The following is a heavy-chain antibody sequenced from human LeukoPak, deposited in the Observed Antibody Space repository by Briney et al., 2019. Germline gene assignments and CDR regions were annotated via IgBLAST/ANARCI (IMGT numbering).Heavy chain of an antibody. CDR3: AREIMVTVSNWFDP. Sequence: GGPLRLSCAASGFTFSSYAMPGVRQVRGKGLEGGAVISYDTSAKYYADSVKGRFTVSRDNSKNPLYLQMNSLRAEDTAVYYCAREIMVTVSNWFDPWGQGTLVTVSS. CDR1: GFTFSSYA. CDR2: ISYDTSAK. J-gene: IGHJ5*02. D-gene: IGHD4-4*01. V-gene: IGHV3-30-3*01.